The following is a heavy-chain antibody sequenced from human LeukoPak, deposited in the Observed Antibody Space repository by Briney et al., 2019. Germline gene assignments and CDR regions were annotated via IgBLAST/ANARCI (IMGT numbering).Heavy chain of an antibody. V-gene: IGHV1-2*02. D-gene: IGHD3-9*01. CDR2: INPNSGGT. CDR1: GYTFSGYY. CDR3: ARGKLYYDILTRYWFDP. Sequence: GASVKVSCKASGYTFSGYYMHWVRQAPGQGLEWMGWINPNSGGTNYAQKFQGRVTMTRDTSISTAYMELSRLRSDDTAVYHCARGKLYYDILTRYWFDPWGQGTLVTVSS. J-gene: IGHJ5*02.